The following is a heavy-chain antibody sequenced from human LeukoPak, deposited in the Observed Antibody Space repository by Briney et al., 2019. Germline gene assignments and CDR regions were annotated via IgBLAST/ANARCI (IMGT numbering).Heavy chain of an antibody. CDR1: GFTVSSYG. CDR3: ASQGDTSGYYSFDF. D-gene: IGHD3-22*01. Sequence: GGSLRLSCAASGFTVSSYGMSWVRQAPGKGLEWVSAISGSGGSTYYADSVKGRFTISRDNAKNSLYLQMNSLRAEDTAVYYCASQGDTSGYYSFDFWGQGTLVTVSS. J-gene: IGHJ4*02. CDR2: ISGSGGST. V-gene: IGHV3-23*01.